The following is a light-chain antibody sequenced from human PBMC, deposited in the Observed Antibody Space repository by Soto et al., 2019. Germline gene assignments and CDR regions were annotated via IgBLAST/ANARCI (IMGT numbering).Light chain of an antibody. CDR3: LQDYNYPLT. V-gene: IGKV1-6*01. CDR2: AAS. CDR1: QDIRSD. Sequence: AIQMTQFPSSLSASVGDRVTITCRASQDIRSDLGWYQQRPGKAPRVLIYAASSLQSGVPSRFSGSGSGTDFTLTISSLQPEDFATYYCLQDYNYPLTVGGGTKVEIK. J-gene: IGKJ4*01.